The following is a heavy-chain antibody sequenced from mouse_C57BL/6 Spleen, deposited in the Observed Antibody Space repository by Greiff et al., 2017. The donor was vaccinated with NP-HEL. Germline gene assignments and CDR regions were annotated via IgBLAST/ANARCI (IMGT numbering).Heavy chain of an antibody. Sequence: EVKLVESGGGLVKPGGSLKLSCAASGFTFSSYAMSWVRQTPEKRLEWVATISDGGSYTYYPDNVKGRFTISRDNAKNNLYLQMSHLKSEDTAMYYWARDDYGSSYAMDYLGQGTSVTVSS. CDR2: ISDGGSYT. D-gene: IGHD1-1*01. CDR1: GFTFSSYA. V-gene: IGHV5-4*01. J-gene: IGHJ4*01. CDR3: ARDDYGSSYAMDY.